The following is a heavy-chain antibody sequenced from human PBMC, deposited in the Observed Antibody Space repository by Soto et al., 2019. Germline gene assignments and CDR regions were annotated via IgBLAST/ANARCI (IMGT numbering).Heavy chain of an antibody. D-gene: IGHD6-6*01. Sequence: QVQLVQSGAEVKKPGASVKVSCKASGYTFTTYAMHWVLQAHGQRLEWMGWINGGNGNTKYSQKFQGRVTITRDTSASTAYMELSSLTSEDTAVYYCARVKSSSSGGVDYWGQGTLVTVSS. CDR1: GYTFTTYA. J-gene: IGHJ4*02. V-gene: IGHV1-3*01. CDR3: ARVKSSSSGGVDY. CDR2: INGGNGNT.